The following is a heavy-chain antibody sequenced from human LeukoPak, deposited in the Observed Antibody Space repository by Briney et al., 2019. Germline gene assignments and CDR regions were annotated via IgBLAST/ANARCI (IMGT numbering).Heavy chain of an antibody. D-gene: IGHD1-26*01. V-gene: IGHV1-46*01. J-gene: IGHJ4*02. CDR3: ARGLGGSYSASYFDY. CDR2: INPSGGNT. Sequence: ASVKVSCKASGYTFTSYYMHWVRQAPGQGLEWMGIINPSGGNTNYAQKFQGRVTMTRDTSTSTVYMELSSLRSEDTAVYYCARGLGGSYSASYFDYWGQGTLVTASS. CDR1: GYTFTSYY.